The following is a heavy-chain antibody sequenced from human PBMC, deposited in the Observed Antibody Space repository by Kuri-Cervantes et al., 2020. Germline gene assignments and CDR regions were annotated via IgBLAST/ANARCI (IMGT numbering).Heavy chain of an antibody. J-gene: IGHJ6*03. CDR2: IGTAGDT. Sequence: GGSLRLSCAASGFTFSSYDMHWVRQATGKGLEWVSAIGTAGDTYYPGSVKGRFTISRDNAKNSLYLQMNSLRAEDTAVYYCARETRDYGDANYYYYMDVWGKGTTVTVSS. CDR3: ARETRDYGDANYYYYMDV. V-gene: IGHV3-13*01. CDR1: GFTFSSYD. D-gene: IGHD4-17*01.